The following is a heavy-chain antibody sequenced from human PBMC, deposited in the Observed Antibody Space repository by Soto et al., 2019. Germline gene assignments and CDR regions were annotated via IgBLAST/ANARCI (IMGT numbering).Heavy chain of an antibody. J-gene: IGHJ4*02. V-gene: IGHV3-30-3*01. D-gene: IGHD5-18*01. CDR1: GFTFSSYA. CDR2: ISYDGSNK. CDR3: ARDGQLWLQIYYFDY. Sequence: GGSLRLSCAASGFTFSSYAMHWVRQAPGKGLEWVAVISYDGSNKYYADSVKGRFTISRDNSKNTLYLQMNSLRAEDTAVYYCARDGQLWLQIYYFDYWGQGTLVTVSS.